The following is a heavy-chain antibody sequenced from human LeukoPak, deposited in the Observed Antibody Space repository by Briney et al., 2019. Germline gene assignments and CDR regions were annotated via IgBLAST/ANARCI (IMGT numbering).Heavy chain of an antibody. CDR1: GGSISSYY. Sequence: SETQSLTCTVSGGSISSYYWSWIRQPAGKGLEWIGRIYTSGSTNYNAALKSRVSMSVDTSKNQFSLKLSSVTAADTAVFYCARENSGSYREFDYWGQGTLVTVSS. D-gene: IGHD1-26*01. CDR2: IYTSGST. V-gene: IGHV4-4*07. CDR3: ARENSGSYREFDY. J-gene: IGHJ4*02.